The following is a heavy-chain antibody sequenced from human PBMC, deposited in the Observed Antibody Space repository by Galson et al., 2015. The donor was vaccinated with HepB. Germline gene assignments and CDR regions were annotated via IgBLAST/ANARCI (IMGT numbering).Heavy chain of an antibody. D-gene: IGHD3-3*01. CDR3: ARDHPYDFWSGRLGV. J-gene: IGHJ6*04. V-gene: IGHV3-7*03. CDR2: IKQDGSEK. Sequence: SLRLSCAASGFMFSSYWMTWVRQAPGKGLEWVANIKQDGSEKYYVDSVKGRFSIYRDNGKNSLFLQMNSLRAEDTAVYYCARDHPYDFWSGRLGVWGKGTTVTVSS. CDR1: GFMFSSYW.